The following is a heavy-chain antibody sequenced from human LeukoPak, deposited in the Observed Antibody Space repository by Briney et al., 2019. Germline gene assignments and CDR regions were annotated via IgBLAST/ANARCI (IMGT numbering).Heavy chain of an antibody. CDR1: GFTFSSYW. J-gene: IGHJ3*02. D-gene: IGHD3-22*01. Sequence: TGGSLRLSCAASGFTFSSYWMHCVRQAPGKGLVCVSRINSDGSNTIYADSVKGRFTISRDNAKNSLYLQMNNLRAEDTAVYYCARGDNSAFDIWGQGTMVTVSS. CDR2: INSDGSNT. CDR3: ARGDNSAFDI. V-gene: IGHV3-74*01.